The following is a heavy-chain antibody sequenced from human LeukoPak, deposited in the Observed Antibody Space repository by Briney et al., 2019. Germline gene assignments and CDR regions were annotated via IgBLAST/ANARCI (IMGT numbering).Heavy chain of an antibody. CDR2: INPNSGDT. D-gene: IGHD1-26*01. V-gene: IGHV1-2*02. CDR1: EYTFTDYY. Sequence: ASVKVSCKASEYTFTDYYMHWVRQAPGQGLEWMGWINPNSGDTNYAQKFQGRVAMTRDPSISTAYMALTRLRSDDTAVYYCARDAWLVGTTNLYYFDYWGQGTLVTVSS. J-gene: IGHJ4*02. CDR3: ARDAWLVGTTNLYYFDY.